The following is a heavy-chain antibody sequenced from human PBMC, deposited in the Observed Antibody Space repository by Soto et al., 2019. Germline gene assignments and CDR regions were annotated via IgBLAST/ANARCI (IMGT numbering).Heavy chain of an antibody. CDR2: ISYDGRSK. V-gene: IGHV3-30*04. CDR1: GFTFSSYA. J-gene: IGHJ6*02. D-gene: IGHD2-15*01. CDR3: VRDTGYCSGGTCYSPHDMDV. Sequence: LRLSYAASGFTFSSYAMHWVRQAPGKGLEWVAVISYDGRSKYYADSVKGRFPISRDNYKNTLYLEMNSLRVEDTAVYHCVRDTGYCSGGTCYSPHDMDVWGRRTTFTVSS.